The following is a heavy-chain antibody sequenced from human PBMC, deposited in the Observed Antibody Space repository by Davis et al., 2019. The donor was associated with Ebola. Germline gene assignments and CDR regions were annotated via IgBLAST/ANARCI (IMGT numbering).Heavy chain of an antibody. Sequence: PGGSLRLSCPPSAFTFSIYGMHCVRQAPGKGLEWVAVIWYDGSNKDYADSVKGRFTSSRENSKNTMYLQMNSLRAEDTAVYYCAREWELLNYWGKGTMVTVTS. V-gene: IGHV3-33*01. J-gene: IGHJ4*02. CDR1: AFTFSIYG. CDR3: AREWELLNY. CDR2: IWYDGSNK. D-gene: IGHD1-26*01.